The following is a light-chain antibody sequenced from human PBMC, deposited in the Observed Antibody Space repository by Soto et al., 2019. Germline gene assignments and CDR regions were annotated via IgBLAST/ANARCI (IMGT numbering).Light chain of an antibody. CDR2: EVS. Sequence: QSALAQPASVSGSPGQAITSSRTGTSSDVGGYTYVSWYQQHPGKAAKLMIYEVSNRPSGVSERFSGSKSGNKASLTISGLQAEDEADYYCSSYTSSSTLYVFGTGTKVTVL. V-gene: IGLV2-14*01. J-gene: IGLJ1*01. CDR3: SSYTSSSTLYV. CDR1: SSDVGGYTY.